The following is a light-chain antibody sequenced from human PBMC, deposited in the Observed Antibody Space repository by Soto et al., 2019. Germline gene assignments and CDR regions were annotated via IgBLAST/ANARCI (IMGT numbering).Light chain of an antibody. CDR3: SSYTSSTTSV. Sequence: QSALTQPASVSGSPGQSITISCTGTSSDVGGSNYVSWYQQYPGKAPKLMIFEVSNRPSGVSNRFSGFKSGNTASLTISGLQGEDEADYYCSSYTSSTTSVFGTGTKLTVL. CDR1: SSDVGGSNY. CDR2: EVS. V-gene: IGLV2-14*01. J-gene: IGLJ1*01.